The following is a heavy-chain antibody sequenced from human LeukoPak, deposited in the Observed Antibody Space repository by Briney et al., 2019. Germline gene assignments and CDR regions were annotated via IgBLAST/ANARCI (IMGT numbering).Heavy chain of an antibody. CDR3: ARDTGYSSSWYKNYYYGMDV. Sequence: GGSLRLSCAASGFTFSSYAMHWIRQAPGKGLEWVAVISYDGSNKYYADSVKGRFTISRDNSKNTLYLQMNSLRAEDTAVSYCARDTGYSSSWYKNYYYGMDVWGQGTTVTVSS. CDR2: ISYDGSNK. CDR1: GFTFSSYA. D-gene: IGHD6-13*01. V-gene: IGHV3-30-3*01. J-gene: IGHJ6*02.